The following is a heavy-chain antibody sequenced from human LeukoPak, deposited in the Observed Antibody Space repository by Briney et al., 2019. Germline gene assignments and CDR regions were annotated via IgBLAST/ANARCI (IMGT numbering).Heavy chain of an antibody. D-gene: IGHD2-8*01. CDR2: INHSGST. V-gene: IGHV4-30-2*01. Sequence: SQTLSLTCAVSGGSISSGGYSWSWIRQPPGKGLEWIGEINHSGSTNYNPSLKSRVTISVDTSKNQFSLKLSSVTAADTAVYYCARVVLMVYATYYMDVWGKGTTVTVSS. J-gene: IGHJ6*03. CDR3: ARVVLMVYATYYMDV. CDR1: GGSISSGGYS.